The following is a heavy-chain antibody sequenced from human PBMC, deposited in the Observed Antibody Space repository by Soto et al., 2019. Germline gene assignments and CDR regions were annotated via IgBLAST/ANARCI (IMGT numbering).Heavy chain of an antibody. D-gene: IGHD2-15*01. CDR3: ARGLADSVVVVAATPPRY. V-gene: IGHV1-2*02. CDR2: INPNSGGT. Sequence: QVQLVQSGAEVKKPGASVKVSCKASGYTFTGYYMHWVRQAPGQGLEWMGWINPNSGGTNYAQKFQGRVTMTRDTSISTAYMELSRLRSDDTAVYYCARGLADSVVVVAATPPRYWGQGTLVTVSS. CDR1: GYTFTGYY. J-gene: IGHJ4*02.